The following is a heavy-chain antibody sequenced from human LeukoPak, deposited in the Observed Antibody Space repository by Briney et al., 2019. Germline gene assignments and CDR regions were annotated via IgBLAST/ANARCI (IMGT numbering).Heavy chain of an antibody. D-gene: IGHD1-26*01. Sequence: GGSLRLSCAASGFTFNNAWMTWVRQAPGKGLEWVGRIKSTTDGGTADYAAPVKGRFTISRDDSTNTLYLEMNSLKTEETAVYYCTTARSESYWAGYLRHWGQGTLVTVSS. V-gene: IGHV3-15*01. CDR2: IKSTTDGGTA. J-gene: IGHJ1*01. CDR3: TTARSESYWAGYLRH. CDR1: GFTFNNAW.